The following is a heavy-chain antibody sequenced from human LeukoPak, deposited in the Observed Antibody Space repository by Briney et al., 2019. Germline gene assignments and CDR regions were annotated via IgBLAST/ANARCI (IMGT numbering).Heavy chain of an antibody. V-gene: IGHV5-51*01. Sequence: GESLKISCEGSGYSFTSYWIAWVRQMPGKGLEWMGIIYPDDSDTRYSPSFQGQVTITADKSISTAYLQWSSLKASDNATYYCARQRRSSGWPNDYWGQGTLVTVSS. CDR1: GYSFTSYW. J-gene: IGHJ4*02. D-gene: IGHD6-19*01. CDR2: IYPDDSDT. CDR3: ARQRRSSGWPNDY.